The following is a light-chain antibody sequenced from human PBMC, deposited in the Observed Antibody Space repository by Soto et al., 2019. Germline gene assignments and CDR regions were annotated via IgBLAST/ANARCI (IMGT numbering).Light chain of an antibody. V-gene: IGKV4-1*01. CDR1: QRGLYSSSNKKY. CDR2: WAS. Sequence: DIVMTNSPDSLAVSLGERATINCKSGQRGLYSSSNKKYLAWYQQKPGQPPKLLIYWASTRESGVPDRFSGSGSGTDFTLTISSLQAEDVAVYYCQQYCSSPWTFGQGTKVEIK. CDR3: QQYCSSPWT. J-gene: IGKJ1*01.